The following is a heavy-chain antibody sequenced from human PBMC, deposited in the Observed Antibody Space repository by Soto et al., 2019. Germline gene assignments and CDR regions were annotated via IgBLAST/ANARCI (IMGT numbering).Heavy chain of an antibody. CDR3: AREDSRNSDAFDI. Sequence: QVQLVQSGAEVKKPGSSLKVSCKASGGTFSSYAISWVRQAPGQGLEWMGGIIPIFGTANYAQKFQGRVTITADKSTSTAYMELSSLRSEDTGVYYCAREDSRNSDAFDIWGQGTMVTVSS. J-gene: IGHJ3*02. CDR1: GGTFSSYA. V-gene: IGHV1-69*06. CDR2: IIPIFGTA. D-gene: IGHD6-13*01.